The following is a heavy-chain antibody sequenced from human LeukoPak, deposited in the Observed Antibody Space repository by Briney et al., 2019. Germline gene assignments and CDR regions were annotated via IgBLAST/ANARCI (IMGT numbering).Heavy chain of an antibody. CDR2: ISGSGGST. Sequence: HTGGSLRLSCAASGFTFSSYAMSWVRQAPGKGLEWVSAISGSGGSTYYADSVKGRFTISRDNSKNTLYLQMNSLRAEDTAVYYCAKDPNPHPLLGYCSGGSCYSGYWGQGTLVTVSS. J-gene: IGHJ4*01. CDR3: AKDPNPHPLLGYCSGGSCYSGY. D-gene: IGHD2-15*01. CDR1: GFTFSSYA. V-gene: IGHV3-23*01.